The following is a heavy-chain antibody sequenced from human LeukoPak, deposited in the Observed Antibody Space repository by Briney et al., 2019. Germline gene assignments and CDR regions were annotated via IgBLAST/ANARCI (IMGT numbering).Heavy chain of an antibody. CDR3: AKRGFYYDSSGPAYYFDD. V-gene: IGHV3-23*01. CDR2: ITGSGGTT. J-gene: IGHJ4*02. CDR1: GFTFSSYA. Sequence: GGSLRLSCAASGFTFSSYAMSWVRQAPGKGLEWVSSITGSGGTTSYADSVKGRFTISRDNSKNTLSLQVHSLRAEDTAIYYCAKRGFYYDSSGPAYYFDDWGQGTLVTVSS. D-gene: IGHD3-22*01.